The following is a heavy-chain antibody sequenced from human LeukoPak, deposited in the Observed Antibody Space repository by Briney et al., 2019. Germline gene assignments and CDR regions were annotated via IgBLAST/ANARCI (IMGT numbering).Heavy chain of an antibody. V-gene: IGHV1-46*01. CDR3: ARELYYYDSSGYYYVNYFDY. CDR2: INPSGGST. J-gene: IGHJ4*02. CDR1: GYTXTSYY. Sequence: GASVKVSCKASGYTXTSYYMHGVRQAPGQGLEWMGIINPSGGSTSYAQKFQGRVTMTRDTSTSTVYMELSSLRAEDTAVYYCARELYYYDSSGYYYVNYFDYWGQGTLVTVSS. D-gene: IGHD3-22*01.